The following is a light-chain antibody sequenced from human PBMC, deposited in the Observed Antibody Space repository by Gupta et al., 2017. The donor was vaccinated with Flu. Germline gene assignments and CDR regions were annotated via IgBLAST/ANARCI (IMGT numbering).Light chain of an antibody. J-gene: IGLJ2*01. CDR3: QVWDSRSDHGVG. CDR1: NIGRKS. CDR2: DDS. Sequence: SYVVTQPPSVSVAPGQTARITCGGNNIGRKSVHWYQQKPGQAPLVVFFDDSDRHSGNPERFSGSNSGDTAALTITRVEGGDEADYYCQVWDSRSDHGVGLGGGTKLTVV. V-gene: IGLV3-21*02.